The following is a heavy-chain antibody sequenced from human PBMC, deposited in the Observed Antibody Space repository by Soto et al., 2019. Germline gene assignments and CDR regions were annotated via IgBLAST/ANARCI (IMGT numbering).Heavy chain of an antibody. J-gene: IGHJ6*02. V-gene: IGHV4-30-4*01. CDR1: GGSISSGDYY. CDR2: IYYSGST. D-gene: IGHD3-16*01. CDR3: ARDCWGGRTYYYYGMDV. Sequence: KPSETLSLTCTVSGGSISSGDYYWSWIRQPPGKGLEWIGYIYYSGSTYYNPSLKSRVTISVDTSKNQFSLKLSSVTAADTAVYYCARDCWGGRTYYYYGMDVWGQGTTVTVSS.